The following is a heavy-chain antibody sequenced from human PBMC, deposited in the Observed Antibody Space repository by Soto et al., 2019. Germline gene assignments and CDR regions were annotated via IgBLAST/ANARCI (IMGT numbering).Heavy chain of an antibody. Sequence: GESLKISCAASGFTVSSNYMSWVRQAPGKGLEWVSVIYSGGSTYYADSVKGRFTISRDNSKNTLYLQMNSLRAEDTAVYYCARVYGVCYIDCYYYMDVWGKGTTVTVSS. D-gene: IGHD2-8*01. J-gene: IGHJ6*03. CDR1: GFTVSSNY. CDR2: IYSGGST. V-gene: IGHV3-66*01. CDR3: ARVYGVCYIDCYYYMDV.